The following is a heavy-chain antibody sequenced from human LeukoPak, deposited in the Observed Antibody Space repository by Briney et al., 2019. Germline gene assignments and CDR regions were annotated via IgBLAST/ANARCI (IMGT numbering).Heavy chain of an antibody. Sequence: EGSLRLSCAASGLSFNSYTMNWVRQAPGKGLEWVSSISETGHYTDYADSVKGRFTISRDNAENSVYLQMNSLRVDDTAVYYCASRSDFWSGYWAFDNWGQGALVTVSS. CDR2: ISETGHYT. D-gene: IGHD3-3*01. CDR3: ASRSDFWSGYWAFDN. V-gene: IGHV3-21*01. J-gene: IGHJ4*02. CDR1: GLSFNSYT.